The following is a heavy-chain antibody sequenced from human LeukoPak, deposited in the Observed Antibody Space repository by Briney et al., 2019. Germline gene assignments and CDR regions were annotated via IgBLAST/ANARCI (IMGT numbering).Heavy chain of an antibody. D-gene: IGHD3-22*01. CDR1: GYTFTGHY. J-gene: IGHJ4*02. Sequence: GAPVKVSCKASGYTFTGHYMHWVRQAPGPGLEWMGRINPNSGGTNYAQKFQGRGTMTRDTSISTAYMELSRLRSDDTAVYYCAMGDSSGYYSSYWGQGTLVTVSS. CDR3: AMGDSSGYYSSY. CDR2: INPNSGGT. V-gene: IGHV1-2*06.